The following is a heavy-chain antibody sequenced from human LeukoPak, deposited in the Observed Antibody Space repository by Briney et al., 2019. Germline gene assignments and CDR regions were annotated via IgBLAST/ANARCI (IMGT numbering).Heavy chain of an antibody. D-gene: IGHD5-18*01. CDR3: ARGVGAEAMAFDY. V-gene: IGHV4-61*08. J-gene: IGHJ4*02. Sequence: PSETLSLTCAVSGGSISSGGYSWSWIRQPPGKGLEWIGYIYYSGSTNYNPSLKSRVTISVDTSKNQFSLKLSSVTAADTAVYYCARGVGAEAMAFDYWGQGTLVTVSS. CDR2: IYYSGST. CDR1: GGSISSGGYS.